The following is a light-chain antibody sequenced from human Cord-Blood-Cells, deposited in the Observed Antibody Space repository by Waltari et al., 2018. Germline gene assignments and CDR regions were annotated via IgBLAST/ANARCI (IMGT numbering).Light chain of an antibody. V-gene: IGLV2-8*01. Sequence: QSALTQPPSASGSPGQSVTISCTGTSSDVGGYNYVSWYQQHPGKASKLMIYEVSKRPSGGPCRFSGSKSGNTASLTVSGLQAEDEADYYCSSYAGSNNFVFGGGTKLTVL. CDR3: SSYAGSNNFV. J-gene: IGLJ3*02. CDR1: SSDVGGYNY. CDR2: EVS.